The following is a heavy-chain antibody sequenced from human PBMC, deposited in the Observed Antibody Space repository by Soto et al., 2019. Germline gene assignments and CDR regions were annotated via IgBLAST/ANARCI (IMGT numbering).Heavy chain of an antibody. CDR3: ARIYAPGGGSCYGNWFDP. CDR2: IDWDDDK. V-gene: IGHV2-70*01. D-gene: IGHD2-15*01. Sequence: ASGPTLVNPTQTLTLTCTFSGFSLSTSGMCVSWIRQPPGKALEWLALIDWDDDKYYSTSLKTRLTISKDTSKNQVVLTMTNMDPVDTATYYCARIYAPGGGSCYGNWFDPWGQGTLVTVSS. CDR1: GFSLSTSGMC. J-gene: IGHJ5*02.